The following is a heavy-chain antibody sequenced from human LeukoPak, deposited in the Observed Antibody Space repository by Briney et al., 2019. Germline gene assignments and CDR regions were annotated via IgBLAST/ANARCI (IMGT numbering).Heavy chain of an antibody. Sequence: GASVKVSCKASGGTFSSYAISWVRQAPGQGLEWMGGIISIFGTANYAQKFQGRVTITTDESTSTAYMELSSLRSEDTAVYYCARDTLPYYDFWSGSNWFDPWGQGTLVTVSS. CDR3: ARDTLPYYDFWSGSNWFDP. D-gene: IGHD3-3*01. J-gene: IGHJ5*02. CDR1: GGTFSSYA. V-gene: IGHV1-69*05. CDR2: IISIFGTA.